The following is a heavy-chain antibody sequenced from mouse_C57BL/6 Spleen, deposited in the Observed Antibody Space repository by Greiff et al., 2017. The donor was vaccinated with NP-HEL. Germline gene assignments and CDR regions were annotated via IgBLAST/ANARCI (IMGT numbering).Heavy chain of an antibody. Sequence: EVKLMESGPGLVKPSQSLSLTCSVTGYSITSGYYWNWIRQFPGNKLEWMGYISYDGSNNYNPSLKNRISITRDTSKNQFFLKLNSVTTEDTATYYCASDMGYGFAYWGQGTLVTVSA. CDR2: ISYDGSN. D-gene: IGHD2-2*01. CDR3: ASDMGYGFAY. CDR1: GYSITSGYY. J-gene: IGHJ3*01. V-gene: IGHV3-6*01.